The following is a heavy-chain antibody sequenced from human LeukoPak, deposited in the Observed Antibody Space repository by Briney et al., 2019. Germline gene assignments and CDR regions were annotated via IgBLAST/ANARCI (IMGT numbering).Heavy chain of an antibody. V-gene: IGHV1-18*04. CDR3: ARNRAIAVAGLNAFDI. J-gene: IGHJ3*02. CDR1: GYTFTSYY. CDR2: ISAYNGNT. D-gene: IGHD6-13*01. Sequence: ASVKVSCKASGYTFTSYYMHWVRQAPGQGLEWMGWISAYNGNTNYAQKLQGRVTMTTDTSTSTAYMELRSLRSDDTAVYYCARNRAIAVAGLNAFDIWGQGTMVTVTS.